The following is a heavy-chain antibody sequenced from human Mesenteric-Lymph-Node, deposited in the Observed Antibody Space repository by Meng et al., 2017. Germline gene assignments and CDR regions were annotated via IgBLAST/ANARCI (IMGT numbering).Heavy chain of an antibody. D-gene: IGHD4-17*01. V-gene: IGHV4-39*07. CDR1: GGSISSSSYY. J-gene: IGHJ3*02. CDR2: IYYSGST. CDR3: ATGFPDYGDVRLCAFDI. Sequence: SETLSLTCTVSGGSISSSSYYWGWIRQPPGKGLEWIGSIYYSGSTYYNPSLKSRVTISVDTSKNQFSLKLSSVTAADTAVYYCATGFPDYGDVRLCAFDIWGQGTMVTVSS.